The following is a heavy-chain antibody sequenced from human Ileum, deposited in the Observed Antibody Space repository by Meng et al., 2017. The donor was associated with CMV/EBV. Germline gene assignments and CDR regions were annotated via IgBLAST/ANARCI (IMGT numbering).Heavy chain of an antibody. CDR2: IRFDGIDK. Sequence: QGQLVESGGGVVQPGGSLSLSCAASGFSFSSYGLHWVRQTPGKGLEWVAFIRFDGIDKYYGDSVKGRFTISRDTSNNMLYLQMSSLRPEDTAIYYCAKDDSTGRTGYYVTDWGQGTLVTVSS. CDR3: AKDDSTGRTGYYVTD. J-gene: IGHJ4*02. D-gene: IGHD3-22*01. CDR1: GFSFSSYG. V-gene: IGHV3-30*02.